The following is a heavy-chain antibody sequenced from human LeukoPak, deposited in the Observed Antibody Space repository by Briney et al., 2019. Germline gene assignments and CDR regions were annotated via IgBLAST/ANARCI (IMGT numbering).Heavy chain of an antibody. CDR2: IIPILGIA. J-gene: IGHJ3*02. Sequence: SVKVSCKASGYTFTSYDINWVRQATGQGLEWMGRIIPILGIANYAQKFQGRVTMTTDTSTSTAYMELRSLRSDDTAVYYCARKGFDAFDIWGQGTMVTVSS. CDR3: ARKGFDAFDI. CDR1: GYTFTSYD. V-gene: IGHV1-69*04.